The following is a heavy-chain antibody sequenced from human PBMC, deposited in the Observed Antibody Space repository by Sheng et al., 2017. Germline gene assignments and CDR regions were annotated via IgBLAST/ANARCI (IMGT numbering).Heavy chain of an antibody. CDR2: INHSGST. V-gene: IGHV4-34*01. CDR1: GGSFSGYY. Sequence: QVQLQQWGAGLLKPSETLSLTCAVYGGSFSGYYWSWIRQPPGKGLEWIGEINHSGSTNYNPSLKSRVTISVDTSKNQFSLKLSSVTAADTAVYYCARISHIAAASYWGQGTLVTVSS. CDR3: ARISHIAAASY. D-gene: IGHD6-13*01. J-gene: IGHJ4*02.